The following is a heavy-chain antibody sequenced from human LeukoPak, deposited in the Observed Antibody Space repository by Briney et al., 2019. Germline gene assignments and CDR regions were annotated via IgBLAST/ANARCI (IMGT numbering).Heavy chain of an antibody. Sequence: SETLSLTCTVSGGSISSGGYYWSWIRQHPGKGLEWIGYIYYSGSTYYNPSLKSRVTISVDTSKNQFSLKLSSVTAADTAVYYCARDRVHSSSWDWFDPWGQGTLVTVSS. D-gene: IGHD6-13*01. J-gene: IGHJ5*02. CDR1: GGSISSGGYY. CDR3: ARDRVHSSSWDWFDP. V-gene: IGHV4-31*03. CDR2: IYYSGST.